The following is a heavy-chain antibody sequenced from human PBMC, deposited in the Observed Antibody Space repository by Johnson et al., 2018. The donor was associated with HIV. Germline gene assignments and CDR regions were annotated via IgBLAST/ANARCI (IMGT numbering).Heavy chain of an antibody. Sequence: QMLLVESGGGVVQPGRSLRLSCAASGFTFSNYGMHWVRQAPGTGLEWVAVIWYDGRNKYYADSVKGRFTFSRDNSKNTLYLQMNSLRAEDTAVYYCARVEWELELLGAFDIWGQGTMVTVSS. V-gene: IGHV3-33*01. CDR3: ARVEWELELLGAFDI. D-gene: IGHD1-7*01. CDR1: GFTFSNYG. CDR2: IWYDGRNK. J-gene: IGHJ3*02.